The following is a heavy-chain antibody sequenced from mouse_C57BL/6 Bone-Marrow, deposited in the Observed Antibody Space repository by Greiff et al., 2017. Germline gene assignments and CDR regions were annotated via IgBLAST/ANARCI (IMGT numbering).Heavy chain of an antibody. V-gene: IGHV5-17*01. J-gene: IGHJ2*01. CDR1: GFTFSDYG. CDR3: ARMGPLLRFFDY. CDR2: ISSGSSTI. Sequence: DVKLVESGGGLVKPGGSLKLSCAASGFTFSDYGMHWVRQAPEKGLEWVAYISSGSSTIYYADTVKGRFTISRDNAKNTLFLQMTRLRSEDTAMYYCARMGPLLRFFDYWGQGTTLTGSS. D-gene: IGHD1-1*01.